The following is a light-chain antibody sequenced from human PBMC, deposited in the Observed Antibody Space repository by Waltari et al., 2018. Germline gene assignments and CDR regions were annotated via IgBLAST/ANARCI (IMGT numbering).Light chain of an antibody. CDR3: NSRDSSGNHV. J-gene: IGLJ1*01. V-gene: IGLV3-19*01. CDR2: GKN. CDR1: SLRSYY. Sequence: SSELTQDPAVSVALGQTVRITCQGDSLRSYYASWYQQKPGQAPVLVIYGKNNRPSGIPDRFSGTSSGNTASLTITGAQAEDEADYDCNSRDSSGNHVFGTGTKVTVL.